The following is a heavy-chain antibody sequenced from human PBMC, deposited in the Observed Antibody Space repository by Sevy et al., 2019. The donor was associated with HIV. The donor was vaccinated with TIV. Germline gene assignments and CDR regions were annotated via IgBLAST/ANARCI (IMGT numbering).Heavy chain of an antibody. CDR2: ISYDGSNK. D-gene: IGHD3-22*01. J-gene: IGHJ4*02. CDR1: GFTFSSYG. V-gene: IGHV3-30*18. CDR3: AKDRYDSSGYSYYFEY. Sequence: GGSLRLSCAASGFTFSSYGMHWVRQAPGKGLEWVAAISYDGSNKYYEDSVKGRFTISRDNSKNTLHLQMNGLRAEDTAVYYCAKDRYDSSGYSYYFEYWGQGNLVTVSS.